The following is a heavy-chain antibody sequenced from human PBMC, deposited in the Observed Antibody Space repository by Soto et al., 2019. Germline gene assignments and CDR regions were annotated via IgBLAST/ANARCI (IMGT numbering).Heavy chain of an antibody. V-gene: IGHV3-30*18. CDR3: AKPLGGYFDY. Sequence: GGSLRLSCAASGFPFSSYGMHWVRQAPGKGLEWVAVISYDGSNKYYADSVKGRFTISRDNSKNTLYLQMNSLRAEDTAVYYCAKPLGGYFDYWGQGTLVTVSS. D-gene: IGHD1-26*01. CDR1: GFPFSSYG. CDR2: ISYDGSNK. J-gene: IGHJ4*02.